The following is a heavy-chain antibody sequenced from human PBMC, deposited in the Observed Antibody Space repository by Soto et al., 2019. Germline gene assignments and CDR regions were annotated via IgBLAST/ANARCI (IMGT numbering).Heavy chain of an antibody. D-gene: IGHD6-6*01. CDR3: ARGQTIRPGYHYDHGMDV. CDR2: VWHTGNDN. V-gene: IGHV3-33*01. Sequence: QVQLVESGGGVVQPGRSLRLSCATSGFTFSDYSMHWVRQPAGKGLELVAVVWHTGNDNYYADSVKGRFTISRDNSKNTLYVQMYSLGTEDTAVYFCARGQTIRPGYHYDHGMDVWGQGATFTVSS. J-gene: IGHJ6*02. CDR1: GFTFSDYS.